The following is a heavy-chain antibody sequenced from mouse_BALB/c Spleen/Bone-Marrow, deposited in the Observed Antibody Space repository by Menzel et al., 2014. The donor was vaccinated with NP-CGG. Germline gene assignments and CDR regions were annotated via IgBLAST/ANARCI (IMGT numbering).Heavy chain of an antibody. CDR3: AMITTGAWFAY. CDR2: MDPANGNT. V-gene: IGHV14-3*02. J-gene: IGHJ3*01. Sequence: VQLQQSGAELVKPGASVKLSCTASGFNIKDTYMHWVKQRPEQGLEWIGRMDPANGNTKYDPKFQGKATITADTSSNTAYLQLSSLTSEDTAVYYCAMITTGAWFAYWGQGTLVTVSA. CDR1: GFNIKDTY. D-gene: IGHD2-4*01.